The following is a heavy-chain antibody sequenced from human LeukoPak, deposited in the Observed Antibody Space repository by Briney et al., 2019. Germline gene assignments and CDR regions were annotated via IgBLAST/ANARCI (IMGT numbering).Heavy chain of an antibody. V-gene: IGHV1-2*02. D-gene: IGHD6-19*01. CDR2: INPNSGRT. CDR1: GYTFTGYY. J-gene: IGHJ4*02. CDR3: ASGRDVINPQAQWLANYDYFY. Sequence: ASVKVSCKASGYTFTGYYMHWVRQAPGQGLEWMGWINPNSGRTNYAQKFQGRVTMTRDTSISTAYMELSRLRSDDTAVYYCASGRDVINPQAQWLANYDYFYWGQGTLVTVSS.